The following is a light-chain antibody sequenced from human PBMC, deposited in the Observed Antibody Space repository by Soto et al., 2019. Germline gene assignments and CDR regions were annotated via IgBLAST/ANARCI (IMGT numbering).Light chain of an antibody. Sequence: EIVMTQSPATLSVSPGETATLSCRASQSLSGYLAWYQQKPGQAPRLLIYGASTRAAGIPARFSGFGSGTEYILPISIMQSDDVAVYYCHQYNRRPPMYTFGQGTKLEIK. J-gene: IGKJ2*01. CDR2: GAS. V-gene: IGKV3-15*01. CDR1: QSLSGY. CDR3: HQYNRRPPMYT.